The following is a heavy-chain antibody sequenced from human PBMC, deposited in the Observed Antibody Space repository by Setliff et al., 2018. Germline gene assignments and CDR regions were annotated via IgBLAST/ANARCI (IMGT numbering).Heavy chain of an antibody. V-gene: IGHV4-61*05. J-gene: IGHJ6*03. CDR3: AREDGPNYYYYYMDI. Sequence: SETLSLTCTVSGGSFTGTTYYWGWIRQPPGKGLEWIAYIHYSGTTNYNPSLKSRVTISVDTSKNQFTLKLSAVTAADTAVYFCAREDGPNYYYYYMDIWGKGTTVTVSS. CDR2: IHYSGTT. D-gene: IGHD2-15*01. CDR1: GGSFTGTTYY.